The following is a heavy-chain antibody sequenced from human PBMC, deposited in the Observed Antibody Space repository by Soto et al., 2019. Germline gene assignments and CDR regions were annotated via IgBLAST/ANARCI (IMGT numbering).Heavy chain of an antibody. Sequence: ASVKVSCKASGGTFSSYAISWVRQAPGQRLEWMGWINAGNGNTKYSQKFQGRVTITRDTSANTAYMALSSLRSEDTAIYYCARALLGGATVGYHYYGMAVCGQGSTVTVCS. CDR3: ARALLGGATVGYHYYGMAV. CDR2: INAGNGNT. V-gene: IGHV1-3*01. CDR1: GGTFSSYA. D-gene: IGHD1-26*01. J-gene: IGHJ6*02.